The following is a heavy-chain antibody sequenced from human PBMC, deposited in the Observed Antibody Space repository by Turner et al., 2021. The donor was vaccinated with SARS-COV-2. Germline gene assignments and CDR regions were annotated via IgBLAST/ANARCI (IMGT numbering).Heavy chain of an antibody. V-gene: IGHV3-66*01. J-gene: IGHJ4*02. Sequence: EGQQVEYGGGMVQPGGSMRLSCAASGFTVSSNYMSWVRQAPGKGLEWVSVIYSGCSSYYADSVKGIFTISRDNSKNTLYLQMNSLRAEDTAVYFCGKVRRVTPNIDYWGQGTLVTVSS. CDR2: IYSGCSS. CDR1: GFTVSSNY. CDR3: GKVRRVTPNIDY. D-gene: IGHD3-10*01.